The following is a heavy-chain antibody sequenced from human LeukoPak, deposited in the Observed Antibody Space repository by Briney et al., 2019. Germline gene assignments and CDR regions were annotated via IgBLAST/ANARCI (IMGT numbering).Heavy chain of an antibody. CDR1: GYSFTSYW. V-gene: IGHV5-51*01. J-gene: IGHJ4*02. CDR2: NLPGDCDT. CDR3: ARLGVGAWFPGDY. D-gene: IGHD3-10*01. Sequence: HGESPQISCNAAGYSFTSYWIACVRQLPGKSLQWMGMNLPGDCDTRYSPSFQGQVTISADKSISTAYLQWSSLKASDTAMYYCARLGVGAWFPGDYWGQGTLVTVSS.